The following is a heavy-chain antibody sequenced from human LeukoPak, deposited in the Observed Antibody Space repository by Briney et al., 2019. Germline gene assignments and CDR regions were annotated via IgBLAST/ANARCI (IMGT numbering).Heavy chain of an antibody. CDR3: ARGKESIDLSDRGAYYRLLFPYYFDS. CDR1: GGSIGSSTSY. J-gene: IGHJ4*02. CDR2: FFDGGTT. V-gene: IGHV4-39*02. Sequence: PSETLSLTCTVSGGSIGSSTSYWAWIRQPPGKGLEWIGSFFDGGTTYYDPSLKSRVAISADASKNELSLNMSSVTAADTAVYYCARGKESIDLSDRGAYYRLLFPYYFDSWGQGILVAVSS. D-gene: IGHD3-22*01.